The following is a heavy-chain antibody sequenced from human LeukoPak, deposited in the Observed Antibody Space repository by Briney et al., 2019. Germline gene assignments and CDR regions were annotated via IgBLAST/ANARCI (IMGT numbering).Heavy chain of an antibody. Sequence: GGSLRLSCAASGFTFSSYAMSWVRQAPGKGLEWVSAISGSGDSTYYADSVKGRFTISRDNSKNTLYLQMNSLRAEDTAVYYCAKGLSGWLPLYYFDYWGQGTLVTVSS. CDR2: ISGSGDST. D-gene: IGHD5-24*01. J-gene: IGHJ4*02. V-gene: IGHV3-23*01. CDR3: AKGLSGWLPLYYFDY. CDR1: GFTFSSYA.